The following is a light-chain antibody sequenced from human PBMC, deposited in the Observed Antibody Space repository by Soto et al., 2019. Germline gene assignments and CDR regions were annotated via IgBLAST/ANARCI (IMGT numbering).Light chain of an antibody. Sequence: DIQMTQSPSTLSASVRDRVTIACRASQSISNWLAWYQQKPGKAPKLLIYDASTLESGVPSRFSGSGSGTEFTLTISSLQPEDFATYFCQQLNSYPITFGQGTRLAI. CDR3: QQLNSYPIT. CDR2: DAS. V-gene: IGKV1-5*01. CDR1: QSISNW. J-gene: IGKJ5*01.